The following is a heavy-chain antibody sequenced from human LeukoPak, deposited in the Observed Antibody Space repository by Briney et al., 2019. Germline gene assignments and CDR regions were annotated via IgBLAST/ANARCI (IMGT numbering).Heavy chain of an antibody. CDR1: GGSISSSSYY. J-gene: IGHJ5*02. CDR2: IYYSGST. CDR3: ASRGLELCSWFDP. D-gene: IGHD1-7*01. V-gene: IGHV4-39*01. Sequence: SETLSLTCTVSGGSISSSSYYWGWIRQPPGKGLEWIGSIYYSGSTYYNPSLKSRVTISVDTSKNQFSLKLSSVTAADTAVYYCASRGLELCSWFDPWGQGTLVTVSS.